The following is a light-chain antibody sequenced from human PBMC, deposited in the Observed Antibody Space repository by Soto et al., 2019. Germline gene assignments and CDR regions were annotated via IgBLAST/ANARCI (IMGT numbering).Light chain of an antibody. Sequence: QSVLTQAASVSGSPGQSITISCPGTSIDVGCYNYVSWYQQYPGKAPKLMIYDVTSRPSGVSNRFSGSKSGNTASLTISGLQAEDEADYYCSSHASNRDVLFGGGTKVTV. CDR1: SIDVGCYNY. V-gene: IGLV2-14*03. J-gene: IGLJ3*02. CDR3: SSHASNRDVL. CDR2: DVT.